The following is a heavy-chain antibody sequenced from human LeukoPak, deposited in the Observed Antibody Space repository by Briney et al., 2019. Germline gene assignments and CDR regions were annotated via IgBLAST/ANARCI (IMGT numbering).Heavy chain of an antibody. Sequence: SVKVSCKASGGTFSSYAISWVRQAPGQGLEWMGGIIPIFGTANYAQKFQGRVTITTDESTSTAYMELSGLRSEDTAVYYCARGDLEVKALDYWGQGTLVTVSS. J-gene: IGHJ4*02. D-gene: IGHD4-23*01. CDR2: IIPIFGTA. V-gene: IGHV1-69*05. CDR1: GGTFSSYA. CDR3: ARGDLEVKALDY.